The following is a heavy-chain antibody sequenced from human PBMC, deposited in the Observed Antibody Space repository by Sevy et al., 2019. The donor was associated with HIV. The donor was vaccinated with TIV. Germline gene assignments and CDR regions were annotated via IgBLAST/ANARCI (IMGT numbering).Heavy chain of an antibody. Sequence: ASVKVSCKASGGTFSSYAISWVRQAPGQGLEWMGGIIPIFGTANYAQKFQGRVTITADESTSTAYMELSSLRSEDTAVYYCARERGATDDFDIWGQGTMVTVSS. J-gene: IGHJ3*02. CDR2: IIPIFGTA. D-gene: IGHD1-26*01. CDR1: GGTFSSYA. CDR3: ARERGATDDFDI. V-gene: IGHV1-69*13.